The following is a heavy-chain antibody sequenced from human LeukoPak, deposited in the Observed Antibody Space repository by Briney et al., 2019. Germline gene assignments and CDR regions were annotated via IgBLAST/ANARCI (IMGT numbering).Heavy chain of an antibody. D-gene: IGHD2/OR15-2a*01. Sequence: GGSLRLSCAASGFTFSSYAMSWVRQAPGKGLEWVSAISGSGGSTYYADSVKGRFTISRDNSKNTLFLQMNSLRAEDTAVYFCARASWDTVYAYFDHWGQGALVSVSS. CDR1: GFTFSSYA. CDR3: ARASWDTVYAYFDH. V-gene: IGHV3-23*01. CDR2: ISGSGGST. J-gene: IGHJ4*02.